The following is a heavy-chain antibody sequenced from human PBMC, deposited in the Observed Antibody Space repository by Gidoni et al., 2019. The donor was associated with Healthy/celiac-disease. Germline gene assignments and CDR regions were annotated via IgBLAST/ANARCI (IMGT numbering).Heavy chain of an antibody. J-gene: IGHJ2*01. CDR2: IIPIFGTA. CDR3: ARGTRLGPYYDSSGYYYAYFDL. Sequence: QVQLVQSGAEVKKPGSSVKVSCKASGGTFSSYAISWVRQAPGQGLEWMGGIIPIFGTANYAQKFQGRVTITADESTSTAYMELSSLRSEDTAVYYCARGTRLGPYYDSSGYYYAYFDLWGRGTLVTVSS. D-gene: IGHD3-22*01. CDR1: GGTFSSYA. V-gene: IGHV1-69*19.